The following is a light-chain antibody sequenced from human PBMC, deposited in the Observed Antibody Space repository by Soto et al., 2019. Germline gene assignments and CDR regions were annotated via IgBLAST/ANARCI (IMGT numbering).Light chain of an antibody. J-gene: IGKJ1*01. CDR3: QQYGNSPWT. Sequence: CLSPGERASLSCRAGQKISSTVLAWYQQKPGQAPRLLIYGASSRTTGIPDRFSGSGSGTDFTLTISRLEPEDFAVYYCQQYGNSPWTFGQGTKVDI. V-gene: IGKV3-20*01. CDR1: QKISSTV. CDR2: GAS.